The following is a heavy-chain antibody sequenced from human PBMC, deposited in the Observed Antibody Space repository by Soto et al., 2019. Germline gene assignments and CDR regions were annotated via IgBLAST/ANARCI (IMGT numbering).Heavy chain of an antibody. CDR1: GFTFSSYG. CDR3: AKAPYSSGWVREYYYYGMDV. CDR2: ISYDGSNK. Sequence: PGGSLRLSCAASGFTFSSYGMHWVRQAPGKGLEWVAVISYDGSNKYYADSVKGRFTISRDNSKNTLYLQMNSLRAEDTAVYYCAKAPYSSGWVREYYYYGMDVWGQGTTVTVSS. J-gene: IGHJ6*02. V-gene: IGHV3-30*18. D-gene: IGHD6-19*01.